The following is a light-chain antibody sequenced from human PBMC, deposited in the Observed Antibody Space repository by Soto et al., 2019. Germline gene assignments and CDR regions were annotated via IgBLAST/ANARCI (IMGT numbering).Light chain of an antibody. J-gene: IGLJ1*01. CDR1: SNDIGGYNY. CDR2: DVS. Sequence: QYVLSQPASVSGSPGQSITISCTGTSNDIGGYNYVSWYQQHPGKAPKFMIYDVSNRPSGVSNRFSGSKSGNTASLTISGLQAEDEADYYCSSYTTSNTRQIVFGTGTKVTVL. CDR3: SSYTTSNTRQIV. V-gene: IGLV2-14*01.